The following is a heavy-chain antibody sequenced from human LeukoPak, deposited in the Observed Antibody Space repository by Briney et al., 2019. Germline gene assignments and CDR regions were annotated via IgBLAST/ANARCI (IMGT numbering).Heavy chain of an antibody. CDR2: INSDGSST. D-gene: IGHD3-10*01. CDR1: GFTFSSYW. J-gene: IGHJ4*02. CDR3: ARDQGDYYGSGSYYTFDY. V-gene: IGHV3-74*01. Sequence: GGSLRLSCAASGFTFSSYWMHWVRQAPGKGLVWVSRINSDGSSTSYADSVKGRFTISRDKAKNTLYLQMNSLRAEDTAVYYCARDQGDYYGSGSYYTFDYWGQGTLVTVSS.